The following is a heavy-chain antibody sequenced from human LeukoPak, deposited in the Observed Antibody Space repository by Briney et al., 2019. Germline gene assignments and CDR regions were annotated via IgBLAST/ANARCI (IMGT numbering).Heavy chain of an antibody. D-gene: IGHD5-18*01. CDR1: GYTFNNYY. V-gene: IGHV1-46*02. CDR3: AREIGPIQLHLWGSAFDS. J-gene: IGHJ4*02. Sequence: ASVRVSCKASGYTFNNYYMHWVRQAPGQGLEWMGIINPSAGSTSYAQKFQGRVTMTRDTSTSTVYMELSSLRSEDTAVYYCAREIGPIQLHLWGSAFDSWGQGTLVTVSS. CDR2: INPSAGST.